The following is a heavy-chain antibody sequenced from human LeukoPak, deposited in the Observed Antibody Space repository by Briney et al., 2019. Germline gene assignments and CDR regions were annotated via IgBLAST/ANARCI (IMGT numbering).Heavy chain of an antibody. Sequence: SETLSLTCTVSGGSISSYYWSWIRQPPGKGLEWIGYIYYSGSTNYNPSLKSRVTISVDTSKNQFSLKLSSVTAADTAVYYCARVGGTLRYFDWLFRGAFDIWGQGTMVTVSS. CDR3: ARVGGTLRYFDWLFRGAFDI. CDR1: GGSISSYY. V-gene: IGHV4-59*12. J-gene: IGHJ3*02. CDR2: IYYSGST. D-gene: IGHD3-9*01.